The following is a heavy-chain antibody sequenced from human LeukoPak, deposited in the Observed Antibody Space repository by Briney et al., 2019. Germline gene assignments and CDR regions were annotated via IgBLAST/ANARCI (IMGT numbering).Heavy chain of an antibody. CDR1: GYIFMNFG. D-gene: IGHD1-14*01. CDR3: ARAPPGENSFDP. CDR2: MNPNSDHT. V-gene: IGHV1-8*03. Sequence: ASVKVSCKASGYIFMNFGINWVRQATGQGLEWLGWMNPNSDHTGYAQKFQGRVTITWNTSITTTYMELSSLRSEDTAVYYCARAPPGENSFDPWGQGTLVTVSS. J-gene: IGHJ5*02.